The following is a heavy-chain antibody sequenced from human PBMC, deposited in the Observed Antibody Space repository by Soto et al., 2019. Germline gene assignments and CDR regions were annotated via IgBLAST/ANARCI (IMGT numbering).Heavy chain of an antibody. CDR2: IYYSGTI. Sequence: PSETLSLTCTVAGGSISSYYWNWIRQPPGKGLEWIGYIYYSGTINYNPSLESRATISVDTSKSQFSLKLSSVTAADTAVYFCARERFITAAGFRRYGMDVRGQRTTVTGSS. V-gene: IGHV4-59*01. CDR1: GGSISSYY. J-gene: IGHJ6*02. D-gene: IGHD6-13*01. CDR3: ARERFITAAGFRRYGMDV.